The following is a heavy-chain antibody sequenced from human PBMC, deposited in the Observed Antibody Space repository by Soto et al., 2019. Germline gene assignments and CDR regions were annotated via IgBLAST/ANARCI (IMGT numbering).Heavy chain of an antibody. CDR2: MSISGEKT. Sequence: HPGGSLRLSCAASGFIFSDYSMAWVRQTPEKGLEWVSGMSISGEKTFYADSVNGRFTVSRDSSKNTVYLQMNSLRVEDTAVYYRARWSGYGDLWGQGTLVTVSS. CDR3: ARWSGYGDL. CDR1: GFIFSDYS. D-gene: IGHD5-12*01. J-gene: IGHJ4*02. V-gene: IGHV3-23*01.